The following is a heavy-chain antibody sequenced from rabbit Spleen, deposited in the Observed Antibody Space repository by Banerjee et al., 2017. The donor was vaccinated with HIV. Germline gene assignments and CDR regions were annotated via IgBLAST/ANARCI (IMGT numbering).Heavy chain of an antibody. CDR1: GFSFSNKAV. CDR3: ARDTASSFSSYGMDL. Sequence: EQLLESGGGLVKPEGSLKLSCTASGFSFSNKAVMCWVRQAPGKGLEWIACIAGTSSGFTYSATWAKGRFTCSKTSSTTVTLQVTSLTVADTATYFCARDTASSFSSYGMDLWGPGTLVTVS. CDR2: IAGTSSGFT. D-gene: IGHD6-1*01. V-gene: IGHV1S45*01. J-gene: IGHJ6*01.